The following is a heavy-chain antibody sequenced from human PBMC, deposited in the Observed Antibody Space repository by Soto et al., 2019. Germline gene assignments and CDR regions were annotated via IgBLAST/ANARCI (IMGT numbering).Heavy chain of an antibody. V-gene: IGHV3-23*01. Sequence: GKGMEWVSGISGSGGSTYYADSVKGRFTISRDNAKNTLYLQMNSLRAEDTAAYYCVFFFQAEDGIRDVRSVSAFLLNRSSDL. CDR3: VFFFQAEDGIRDVRSVSAFLLNRSSDL. J-gene: IGHJ2*01. CDR2: ISGSGGST. D-gene: IGHD3-10*02.